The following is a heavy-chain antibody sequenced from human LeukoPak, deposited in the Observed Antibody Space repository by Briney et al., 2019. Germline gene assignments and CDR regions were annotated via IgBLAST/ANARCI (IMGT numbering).Heavy chain of an antibody. Sequence: PGGSLRLSCAASGFTFSSYAMSWVRQAPGKGLEWVSAISGSGGSTYSADSVKGRFTLSRDNSRNTLYLQMNSLRADDTAVYYCAKQRAVAGTDYWGQGTLVAVSS. CDR1: GFTFSSYA. D-gene: IGHD6-19*01. CDR3: AKQRAVAGTDY. J-gene: IGHJ4*02. V-gene: IGHV3-23*01. CDR2: ISGSGGST.